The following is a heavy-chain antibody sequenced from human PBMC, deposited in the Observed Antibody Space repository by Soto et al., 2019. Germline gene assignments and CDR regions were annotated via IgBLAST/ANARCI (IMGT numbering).Heavy chain of an antibody. Sequence: ASETLSLTCTVSGGSIRSSYWSWIRQSPEKELEWIGHIYNSGSTKYNPSLKSRVTISVDTSKNQFSLELSSVTAADTAVYYCAREGTGGGDIWGQGTMVTVSS. J-gene: IGHJ3*02. CDR1: GGSIRSSY. D-gene: IGHD2-8*02. CDR2: IYNSGST. CDR3: AREGTGGGDI. V-gene: IGHV4-59*01.